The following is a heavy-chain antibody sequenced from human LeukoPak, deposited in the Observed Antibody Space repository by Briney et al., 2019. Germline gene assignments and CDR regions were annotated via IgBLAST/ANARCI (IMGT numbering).Heavy chain of an antibody. D-gene: IGHD2-21*02. V-gene: IGHV3-30-3*01. Sequence: PGRSLRLSCAASGFTFSSYAMHWVRQAPGKGLEWVAVISYDGSNKYYADSVKGRFTISRDNPKNTLYLQMNSLRAEDTAVYYCARATLAYCGGDCYSTFDYWGQGTLVTVSS. CDR2: ISYDGSNK. CDR3: ARATLAYCGGDCYSTFDY. J-gene: IGHJ4*02. CDR1: GFTFSSYA.